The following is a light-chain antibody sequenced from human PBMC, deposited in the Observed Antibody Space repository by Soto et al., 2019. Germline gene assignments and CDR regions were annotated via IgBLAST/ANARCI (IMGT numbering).Light chain of an antibody. CDR3: QQYNNRPPQT. J-gene: IGKJ1*01. Sequence: IQMTQSPSTLSGSVGDRVTITCRASQTISSWLAWYQQKPGKAPKLLIYKASTLKSGVPSRFSGSGSGTEFTLTISSLQPDDLASYYCQQYNNRPPQTFGQGTKVDI. V-gene: IGKV1-5*03. CDR1: QTISSW. CDR2: KAS.